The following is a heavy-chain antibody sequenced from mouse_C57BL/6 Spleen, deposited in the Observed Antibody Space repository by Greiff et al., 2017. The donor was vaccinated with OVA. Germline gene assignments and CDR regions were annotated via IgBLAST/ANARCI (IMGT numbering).Heavy chain of an antibody. V-gene: IGHV2-2*01. CDR1: GFSLTSYG. Sequence: QVQLQQSGPGLVQPSQSLSITCTVSGFSLTSYGVHWVRQSPGKGLAWLGVIWSGGSTDYNAAIISRLSISKDNSKSKVFFKMNSLQADDTARDYFARNRVYRFDYWGQGTTLTVSS. CDR2: IWSGGST. J-gene: IGHJ2*01. CDR3: ARNRVYRFDY.